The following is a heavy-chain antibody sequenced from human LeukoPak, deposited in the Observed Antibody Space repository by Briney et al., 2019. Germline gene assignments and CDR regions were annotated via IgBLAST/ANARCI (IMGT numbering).Heavy chain of an antibody. D-gene: IGHD2-15*01. CDR1: GFSFSSYA. V-gene: IGHV3-23*01. CDR2: MSSSDDGR. J-gene: IGHJ4*02. CDR3: AKAPVTSCRGALCYPFDY. Sequence: GGSLRLSCAPSGFSFSSYAMSWVRQAPGKGLEWVSAMSSSDDGRHYAASVRGRFTISRDTSRSTLYLQMNSLRAEDAAVYYCAKAPVTSCRGALCYPFDYWGQGTLVTVSS.